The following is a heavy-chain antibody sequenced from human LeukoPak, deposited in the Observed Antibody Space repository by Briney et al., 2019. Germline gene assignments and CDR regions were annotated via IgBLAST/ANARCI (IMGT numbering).Heavy chain of an antibody. CDR1: GFTFSSYG. J-gene: IGHJ6*03. D-gene: IGHD2-2*02. Sequence: GGSLRLSCAASGFTFSSYGMHWVRQAPGKGLEWVAVIWYDGSNKYYADSVKGRFTISRDNSKNTLYLQMNSPRAEDTAVYYCAREGYCSSTSCYKGYYYYMDVWGKGTTVTVPS. CDR2: IWYDGSNK. CDR3: AREGYCSSTSCYKGYYYYMDV. V-gene: IGHV3-33*01.